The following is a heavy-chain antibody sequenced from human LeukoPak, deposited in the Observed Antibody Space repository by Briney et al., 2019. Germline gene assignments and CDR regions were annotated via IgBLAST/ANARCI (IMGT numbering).Heavy chain of an antibody. Sequence: PSQTLSLTCTVSGGSISSGSYYWSWIRQPAGKGLEWIGRIYTSGSTNYNPSLKSRVTISVDRSKNQFSLKLSSVTAADTAVYYCARGRGDRYYYYMDVWGKGTTVTVSS. D-gene: IGHD3-16*01. J-gene: IGHJ6*03. CDR1: GGSISSGSYY. CDR3: ARGRGDRYYYYMDV. V-gene: IGHV4-61*02. CDR2: IYTSGST.